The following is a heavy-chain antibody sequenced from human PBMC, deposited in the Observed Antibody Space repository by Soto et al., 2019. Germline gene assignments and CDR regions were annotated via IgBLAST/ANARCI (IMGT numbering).Heavy chain of an antibody. Sequence: GGSLRLSCAASGFNFSSHWMHWVRQAPGKGLIWVSRIKSDGSSPIYAESVTGRFIISRDNAKNMLYLQMSSLRADDTAVYYCANDYASDSFHLGFYYGMDVWGQGTMVTVSS. CDR1: GFNFSSHW. D-gene: IGHD3-22*01. CDR3: ANDYASDSFHLGFYYGMDV. CDR2: IKSDGSSP. J-gene: IGHJ6*02. V-gene: IGHV3-74*01.